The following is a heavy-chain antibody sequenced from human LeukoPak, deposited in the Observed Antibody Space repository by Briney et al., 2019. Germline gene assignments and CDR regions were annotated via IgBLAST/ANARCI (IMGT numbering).Heavy chain of an antibody. Sequence: GGSLRLSCAASGVTFSGYTMNWVRQAPGKGLEWVSSISSSSRYIYYADSVKGRFTISRDNAKNSLYLQMNSLRAEDTAVYYCARDPELGYCSSTSCPIDYWGQGTLVTVSS. V-gene: IGHV3-21*01. J-gene: IGHJ4*02. CDR2: ISSSSRYI. D-gene: IGHD2-2*01. CDR3: ARDPELGYCSSTSCPIDY. CDR1: GVTFSGYT.